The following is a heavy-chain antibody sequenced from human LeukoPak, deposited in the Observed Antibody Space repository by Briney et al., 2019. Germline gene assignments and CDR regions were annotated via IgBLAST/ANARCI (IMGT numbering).Heavy chain of an antibody. CDR3: AKSRSGSANWALQIFDN. D-gene: IGHD1-1*01. CDR1: RFTFSSYA. V-gene: IGHV3-23*01. Sequence: PGGSLRLSCAASRFTFSSYAMSWVRQAPGKGLEWVSAISGSGGSTYYADSVKGRFTISRDNSKNTLYLQMNSLRAEDTAVYFCAKSRSGSANWALQIFDNWGQGTLVTVSS. J-gene: IGHJ4*02. CDR2: ISGSGGST.